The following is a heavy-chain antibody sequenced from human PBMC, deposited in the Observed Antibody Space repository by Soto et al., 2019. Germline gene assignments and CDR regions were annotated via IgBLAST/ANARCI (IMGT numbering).Heavy chain of an antibody. CDR2: IYYSGST. D-gene: IGHD1-26*01. V-gene: IGHV4-39*01. Sequence: PSETLSLTCTVSGGSISSGDSYWGWIRQSPGKGLECIGTIYYSGSTYYNPSLKGRVTISVDTSKNQLSLNLTSVTAADTAVYYCARHVGGATYDNYFDPWGQGSLVTVSS. CDR1: GGSISSGDSY. J-gene: IGHJ5*02. CDR3: ARHVGGATYDNYFDP.